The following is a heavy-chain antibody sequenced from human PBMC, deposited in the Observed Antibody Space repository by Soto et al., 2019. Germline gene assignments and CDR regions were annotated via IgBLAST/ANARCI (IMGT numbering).Heavy chain of an antibody. V-gene: IGHV1-2*02. CDR2: INPNSGGT. Sequence: ASVKVSCKASGYTFTGYYMHWVRQAPGQGLEWMGWINPNSGGTNYAQKFQGRVTMTRDTSISTAYMELSRLRSDDTAVYYCARSTIAARHYYYYGMDVWGQGTTVTVS. CDR1: GYTFTGYY. CDR3: ARSTIAARHYYYYGMDV. D-gene: IGHD6-6*01. J-gene: IGHJ6*02.